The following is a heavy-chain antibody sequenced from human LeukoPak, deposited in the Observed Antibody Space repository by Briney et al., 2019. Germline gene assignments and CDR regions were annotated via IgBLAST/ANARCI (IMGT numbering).Heavy chain of an antibody. CDR3: TTDYRYCSGGSCYSFDY. CDR1: GFTFSGSA. Sequence: GGSLRLSCAASGFTFSGSAMHWVRQASGKGLEWVGRIRSKANSYATAYAASVKGRFTISRDDSKNTAYLQMNSLKTEDTAVYYCTTDYRYCSGGSCYSFDYWGQGTLVTVSS. J-gene: IGHJ4*02. CDR2: IRSKANSYAT. D-gene: IGHD2-15*01. V-gene: IGHV3-73*01.